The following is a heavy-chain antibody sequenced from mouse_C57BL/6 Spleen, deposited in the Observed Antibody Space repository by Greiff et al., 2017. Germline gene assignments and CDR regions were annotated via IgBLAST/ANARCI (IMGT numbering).Heavy chain of an antibody. V-gene: IGHV14-1*01. Sequence: EVQGVESGAELVRPGASVKLSCTASGFNIKDYYMHWVKQRPEQGLEWIGRIDPEDGDTEYAPKFQGKATMTADTSSNTAYLQLSSLTSEDTAVYYCTNSNYPSWFAYWGQGTLVTVSA. D-gene: IGHD2-5*01. CDR3: TNSNYPSWFAY. CDR1: GFNIKDYY. CDR2: IDPEDGDT. J-gene: IGHJ3*01.